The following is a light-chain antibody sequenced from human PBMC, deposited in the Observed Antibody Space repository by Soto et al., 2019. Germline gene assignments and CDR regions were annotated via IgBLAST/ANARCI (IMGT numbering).Light chain of an antibody. Sequence: EIVLTQSPGTLSLSPGERATLSCRASQSVSNSYLAWYQQKPGQAPRLLIYGASSRATGSPDRFRGSGSGTDFTLTISGLEPEDFGVYYCQQYGRLPWTFGQGTKVEIK. CDR3: QQYGRLPWT. CDR2: GAS. V-gene: IGKV3-20*01. CDR1: QSVSNSY. J-gene: IGKJ1*01.